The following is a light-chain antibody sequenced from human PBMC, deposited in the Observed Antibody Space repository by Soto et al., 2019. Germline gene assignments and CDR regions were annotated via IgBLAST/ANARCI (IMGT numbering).Light chain of an antibody. CDR3: QQYYSYPRT. Sequence: AIRMTQSPSSFSASTGDRVTITCRASQAISNYLAWYQQKPGKAPKLLIYAASTLQSGVPSRFSGSGSGTDFTLTISCLQSEDFATYYCQQYYSYPRTFGQGTKVEIK. CDR2: AAS. J-gene: IGKJ1*01. CDR1: QAISNY. V-gene: IGKV1-8*01.